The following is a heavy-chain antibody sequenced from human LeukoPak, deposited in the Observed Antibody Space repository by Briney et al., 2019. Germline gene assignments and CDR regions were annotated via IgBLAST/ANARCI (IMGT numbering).Heavy chain of an antibody. J-gene: IGHJ4*02. V-gene: IGHV3-23*01. Sequence: GGSLRLSCAASGFTFSSYAMNWVRQAPGKGLGWVSAVSAGDDTTYYADSVKGRFTISRANSKNTLYLQMNSLRAEDTAVYYCAKDMTSGDGYNNLDYWGQGTLVTVSS. CDR2: VSAGDDTT. CDR1: GFTFSSYA. CDR3: AKDMTSGDGYNNLDY. D-gene: IGHD5-24*01.